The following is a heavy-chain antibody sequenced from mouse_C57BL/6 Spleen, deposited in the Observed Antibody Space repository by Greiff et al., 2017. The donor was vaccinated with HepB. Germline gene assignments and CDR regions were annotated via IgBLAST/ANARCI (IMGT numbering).Heavy chain of an antibody. V-gene: IGHV1-76*01. CDR1: GYTFTDYY. J-gene: IGHJ3*01. Sequence: VQGVESGAELVRPGASVKLSCKASGYTFTDYYINWVKQRPGQGLEWIARIYPGSGNTYYNEKFKGKATLTAEKSSSTAYMQLSSLTSEDSAVYFCAREGKEGWFAYWGQGTLVTVSA. CDR2: IYPGSGNT. CDR3: AREGKEGWFAY.